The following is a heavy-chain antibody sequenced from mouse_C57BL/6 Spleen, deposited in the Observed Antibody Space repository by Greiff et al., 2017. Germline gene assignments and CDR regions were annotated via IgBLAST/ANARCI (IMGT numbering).Heavy chain of an antibody. Sequence: QVQLQQPGAELVMPGASVKLSCKASGYTFTSYWMHWVKQRPGQGLEWIGEIDPSDSYTNYNQKFKGKSTLTVDKSSSTAYMQLSSLTSEDSAVYYCARPIYYYGSSYVGNWYFDVWGTGTTVTVSS. V-gene: IGHV1-69*01. CDR2: IDPSDSYT. J-gene: IGHJ1*03. D-gene: IGHD1-1*01. CDR1: GYTFTSYW. CDR3: ARPIYYYGSSYVGNWYFDV.